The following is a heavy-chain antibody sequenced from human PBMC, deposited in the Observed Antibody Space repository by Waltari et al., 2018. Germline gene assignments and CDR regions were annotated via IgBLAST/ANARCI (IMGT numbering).Heavy chain of an antibody. CDR3: ATHAVGATTAY. D-gene: IGHD1-26*01. V-gene: IGHV3-23*03. CDR1: GFTFSSYA. Sequence: EVQLLESGGGLVQPGGSLRLSCAASGFTFSSYAMGWVRQAPGKGLEWVSVIYSGGSTYYADSVKGRFTISRDNSKNTLYLQMNSLRAEDTAVYYCATHAVGATTAYWGQGTLVTVSS. CDR2: IYSGGST. J-gene: IGHJ4*02.